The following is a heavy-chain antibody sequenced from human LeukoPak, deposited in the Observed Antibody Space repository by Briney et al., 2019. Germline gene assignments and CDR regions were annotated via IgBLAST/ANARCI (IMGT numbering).Heavy chain of an antibody. V-gene: IGHV4-39*07. CDR1: GGPISSSSYY. J-gene: IGHJ4*02. CDR3: ARDSTYYDFWSGYYLYYFDY. CDR2: IYYSGST. Sequence: SETLSLTCTVSGGPISSSSYYWGWIRQPPGKGLEWIGSIYYSGSTYYNPSLKSRVTISVDTSKNQFSLKLSSVTAADTAVYYCARDSTYYDFWSGYYLYYFDYWGQGTLVTVSS. D-gene: IGHD3-3*01.